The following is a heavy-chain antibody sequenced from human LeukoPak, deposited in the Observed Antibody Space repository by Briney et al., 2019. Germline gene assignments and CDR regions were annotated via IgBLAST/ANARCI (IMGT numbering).Heavy chain of an antibody. CDR3: ARWYGSSWYFDY. CDR2: IYYSGST. D-gene: IGHD6-13*01. V-gene: IGHV4-39*01. Sequence: SETLSLTCTVSGGSISSSSYYWGWIRQPPGKGLEWIGSIYYSGSTYYNPSLKSRVTISVDTPKNQFSLKLSSVTAADTAVYYCARWYGSSWYFDYWGQGTLVTVSS. CDR1: GGSISSSSYY. J-gene: IGHJ4*02.